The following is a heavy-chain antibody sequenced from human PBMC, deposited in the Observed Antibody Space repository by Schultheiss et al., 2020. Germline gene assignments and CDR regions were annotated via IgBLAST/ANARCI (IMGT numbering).Heavy chain of an antibody. Sequence: GGSLRLSCAASGFTFSNYGMHWVRQAPGKGLEWVAVIWYDGSNKYYADSVKGRFTISRDNSKNTLYLQMNSLRAEDTAVYYCAKHRIGTFSFDYWGQGTLGTGAS. CDR3: AKHRIGTFSFDY. J-gene: IGHJ4*02. D-gene: IGHD1-26*01. V-gene: IGHV3-33*08. CDR1: GFTFSNYG. CDR2: IWYDGSNK.